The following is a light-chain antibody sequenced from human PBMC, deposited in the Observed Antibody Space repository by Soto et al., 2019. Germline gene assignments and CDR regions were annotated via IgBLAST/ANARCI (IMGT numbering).Light chain of an antibody. CDR1: QSVSSSY. CDR3: QQYGSSPPKT. Sequence: ELVLTQSPGTLSLSPGERATLSCRASQSVSSSYLAWYQQKPGQAPRLLIYGASSRATGIPDRFSGSGSGTDFTLTISRLGPEDFAVYYCQQYGSSPPKTFGQGTKVDIK. V-gene: IGKV3-20*01. CDR2: GAS. J-gene: IGKJ1*01.